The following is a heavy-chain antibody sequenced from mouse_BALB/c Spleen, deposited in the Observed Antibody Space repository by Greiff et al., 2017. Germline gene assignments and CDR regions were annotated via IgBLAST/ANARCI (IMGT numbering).Heavy chain of an antibody. Sequence: VQRVESGPGLVQPSQSLSITCTVSGFSLTSYGVHWVRQSPGKGLEWLGVIWSGGSTDYNAAFISRLSISKDNSKSQVFFKMNSLQANDTAIYYCARNSDYYGSSLFDYWGQGTTLTVSS. CDR2: IWSGGST. CDR3: ARNSDYYGSSLFDY. CDR1: GFSLTSYG. D-gene: IGHD1-1*01. J-gene: IGHJ2*01. V-gene: IGHV2-2*02.